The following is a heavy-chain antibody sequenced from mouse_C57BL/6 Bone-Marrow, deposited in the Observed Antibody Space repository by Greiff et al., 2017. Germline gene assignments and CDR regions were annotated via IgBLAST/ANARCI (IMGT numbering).Heavy chain of an antibody. D-gene: IGHD1-1*02. CDR3: ASPRCGGGFAY. Sequence: VQLQQSGPGLVAPSQSLSITCTVSGFSLTSYGVDWVRQSPGKGLEWLGVIWGVGSTNYNSALKSRLSTSKDNSKSQVFLKMNSLQTDETAMYYCASPRCGGGFAYGGQGTLVTVSA. J-gene: IGHJ3*01. V-gene: IGHV2-6*01. CDR1: GFSLTSYG. CDR2: IWGVGST.